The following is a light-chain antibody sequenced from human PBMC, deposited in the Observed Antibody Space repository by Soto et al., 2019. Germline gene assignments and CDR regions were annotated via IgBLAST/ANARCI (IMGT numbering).Light chain of an antibody. J-gene: IGLJ1*01. V-gene: IGLV2-14*01. CDR1: SSDVGAYKY. Sequence: QSVLTQPASVSGSPGQSITISCTGTSSDVGAYKYVSWYQQHPGKAPKLMIYEVSNRPSGVSNRFSGSKSGNTASVTISGLQAEDEADYYCCSYTSTNTQVFGTGTNVTVL. CDR2: EVS. CDR3: CSYTSTNTQV.